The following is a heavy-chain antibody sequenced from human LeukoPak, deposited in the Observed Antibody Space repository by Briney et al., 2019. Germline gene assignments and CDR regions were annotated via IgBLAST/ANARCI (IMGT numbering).Heavy chain of an antibody. V-gene: IGHV1-46*01. CDR2: INPSGGST. CDR1: GYTFTSYY. Sequence: ASVKVSCKASGYTFTSYYMHWVRQAPGQGLEWMGIINPSGGSTSYAQKFQGRVTMTRDTSISTAYMELSRLRSDDTAVYYCARERVTGAYYGMDVWGQGTTVTVSS. D-gene: IGHD5-18*01. J-gene: IGHJ6*02. CDR3: ARERVTGAYYGMDV.